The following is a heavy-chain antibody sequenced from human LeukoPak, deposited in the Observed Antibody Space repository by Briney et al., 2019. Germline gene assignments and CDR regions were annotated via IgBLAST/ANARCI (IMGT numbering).Heavy chain of an antibody. J-gene: IGHJ3*02. CDR1: GYTFTSYG. D-gene: IGHD1-26*01. CDR3: ARDSGREGRRAFDI. CDR2: ISAYNGNT. V-gene: IGHV1-18*01. Sequence: GESLKISCKASGYTFTSYGISWVRQAPGQGLEWMGWISAYNGNTNYAQKLQGRVTMTTDTSTSTAYMELRSLRSDDTAVYYCARDSGREGRRAFDIWGQGTMVTVSS.